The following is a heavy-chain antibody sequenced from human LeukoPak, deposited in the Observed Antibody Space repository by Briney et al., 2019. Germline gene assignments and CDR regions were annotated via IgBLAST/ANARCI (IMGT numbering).Heavy chain of an antibody. Sequence: GGSLRLSCAASGFTFSSYSMNWVRQAPGKGLEWVSSISSSSSYIYYADSVKGRFTISRDNAKNSLYLQMYSLRAEDTAIYYCAKANVFGVLDYFDYWGQGTLVTVSS. D-gene: IGHD3-3*01. CDR2: ISSSSSYI. CDR3: AKANVFGVLDYFDY. J-gene: IGHJ4*02. V-gene: IGHV3-21*04. CDR1: GFTFSSYS.